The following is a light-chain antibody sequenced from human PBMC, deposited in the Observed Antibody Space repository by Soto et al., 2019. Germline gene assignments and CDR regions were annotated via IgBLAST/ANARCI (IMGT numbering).Light chain of an antibody. CDR2: WAS. CDR1: QSVLYSSNNKNY. Sequence: DIVMTQSPDSPAVSLGERATINYKSSQSVLYSSNNKNYLAWYQQKPGQPPKLLISWASTRESGVPDRFSGSGSGTDFTLTISSLQAEDVAVHYCQQYYGSPPRTFGQGTKVEIK. V-gene: IGKV4-1*01. J-gene: IGKJ1*01. CDR3: QQYYGSPPRT.